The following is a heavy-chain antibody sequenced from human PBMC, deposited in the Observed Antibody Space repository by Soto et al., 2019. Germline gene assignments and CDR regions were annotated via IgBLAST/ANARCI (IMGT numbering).Heavy chain of an antibody. CDR2: ISAYNGNT. D-gene: IGHD3-9*01. J-gene: IGHJ6*02. CDR3: ARDTDILTGYNYYYYGMDV. CDR1: GYTFTSYG. V-gene: IGHV1-18*01. Sequence: ASVKVSCKASGYTFTSYGSSWVRQAPGQALEWMGWISAYNGNTNYAQKLQGRVTMTIDTSTNTAYMELRSLRSDDTAVYYCARDTDILTGYNYYYYGMDVWGQGTTVTVSS.